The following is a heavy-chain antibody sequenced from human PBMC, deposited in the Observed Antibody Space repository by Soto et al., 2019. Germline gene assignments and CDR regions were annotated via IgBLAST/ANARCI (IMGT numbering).Heavy chain of an antibody. V-gene: IGHV4-34*01. CDR2: INHSGST. CDR3: ARGRGTIFGVVSPRHYMDV. CDR1: GGSFSGYY. Sequence: SETLSLTCAVYGGSFSGYYGSWIRQPPGKGLEWIGEINHSGSTNYNPSLKSRVTISVDTSKNQFSLKLSSVTAADTAVYYCARGRGTIFGVVSPRHYMDVWGKGTTVTVSS. D-gene: IGHD3-3*01. J-gene: IGHJ6*03.